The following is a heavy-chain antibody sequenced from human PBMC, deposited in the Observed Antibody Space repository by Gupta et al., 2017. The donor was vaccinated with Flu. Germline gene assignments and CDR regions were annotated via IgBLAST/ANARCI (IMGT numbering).Heavy chain of an antibody. D-gene: IGHD2-21*02. CDR3: AREFPCGGDCYFLDD. CDR1: GDTFSGYS. J-gene: IGHJ4*02. V-gene: IGHV1-69*01. Sequence: QVQLVQSGAEVKEPGSSVKVSCKASGDTFSGYSMTWVRQAPGQGLEWMGAILPILGAANYAQKCQDRVTITADESTRTAYMELSSLRTDDTAVYFCAREFPCGGDCYFLDDGGQGTLVSVSS. CDR2: ILPILGAA.